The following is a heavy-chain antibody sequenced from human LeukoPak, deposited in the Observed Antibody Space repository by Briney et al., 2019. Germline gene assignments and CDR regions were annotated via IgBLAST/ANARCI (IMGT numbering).Heavy chain of an antibody. CDR1: GYTFTSYD. Sequence: ASVKVSCKASGYTFTSYDINWVRQATGQGLEWMGWMNPNSGNTGYAQKFQGRVTMTRNTSISAAYMELSSLRSEDTAVYYCARVSSSSGWPTRTGGGSDYWGQGTLVTVSS. CDR2: MNPNSGNT. V-gene: IGHV1-8*01. D-gene: IGHD6-19*01. J-gene: IGHJ4*02. CDR3: ARVSSSSGWPTRTGGGSDY.